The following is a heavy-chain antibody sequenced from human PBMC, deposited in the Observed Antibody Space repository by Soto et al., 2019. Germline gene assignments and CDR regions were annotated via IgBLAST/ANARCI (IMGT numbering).Heavy chain of an antibody. D-gene: IGHD2-2*02. Sequence: EVQLVESVGGLVQPGGSLRLSCEASGFTFSSYEMNWVRQAPGKGLEWVSSISSSGSPVNYADSVKGRFTISRDNAKNSMYLQMNSLRAEDTAVYYCVRSWGVYCSTTRCYSPWFDPWGQGTLVTVSS. CDR2: ISSSGSPV. J-gene: IGHJ5*02. V-gene: IGHV3-48*03. CDR1: GFTFSSYE. CDR3: VRSWGVYCSTTRCYSPWFDP.